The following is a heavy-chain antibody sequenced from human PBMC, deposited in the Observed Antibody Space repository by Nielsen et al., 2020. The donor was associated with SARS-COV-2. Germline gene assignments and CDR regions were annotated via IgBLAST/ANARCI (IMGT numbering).Heavy chain of an antibody. CDR2: LNPSGGST. J-gene: IGHJ4*02. V-gene: IGHV1-46*01. Sequence: WVRQAPGQGLEWMGILNPSGGSTNYAQKFQGRVTMTRDTSTSTVYMELSCLRSEDTAVYYCARITPSSGWDYWGQGTLVTVSS. D-gene: IGHD6-19*01. CDR3: ARITPSSGWDY.